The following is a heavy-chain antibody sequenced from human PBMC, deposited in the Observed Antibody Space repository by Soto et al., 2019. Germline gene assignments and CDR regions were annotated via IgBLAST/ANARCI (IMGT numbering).Heavy chain of an antibody. D-gene: IGHD3-16*01. J-gene: IGHJ4*02. CDR3: ARDLGGYASH. V-gene: IGHV3-74*01. CDR1: GFTFINYW. CDR2: INTDGSTT. Sequence: EVQLVESGGGLVQPGGSLRLSCAASGFTFINYWMHWVRQAPGKGPVWVSRINTDGSTTNYADSVKGRFTISRDNAKNTLYLQTNSLGAEVTAVYYCARDLGGYASHWGQGTLVTVSS.